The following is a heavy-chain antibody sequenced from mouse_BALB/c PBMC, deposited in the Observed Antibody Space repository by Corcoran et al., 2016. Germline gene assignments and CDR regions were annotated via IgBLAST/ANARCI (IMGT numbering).Heavy chain of an antibody. Sequence: EVQLQQSGPELVKPGASVKMSCKASGYTFTSYVMHWVKQKPGQGLEWIGYINPYNDGTKYNEKFKGKATLTSDKSSSTAYMELSSLTSEDSAVYYCAAGREGWYFDVWGAGTTVTVSS. CDR2: INPYNDGT. D-gene: IGHD4-1*01. CDR3: AAGREGWYFDV. CDR1: GYTFTSYV. V-gene: IGHV1S136*01. J-gene: IGHJ1*01.